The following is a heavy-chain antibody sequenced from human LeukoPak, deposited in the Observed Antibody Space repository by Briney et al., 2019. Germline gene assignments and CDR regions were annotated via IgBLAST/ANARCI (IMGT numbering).Heavy chain of an antibody. CDR2: IYYSGST. CDR1: GGSISSYY. J-gene: IGHJ6*02. CDR3: ARGGTVVTRHYYYYGMDV. V-gene: IGHV4-59*01. Sequence: SETLSLTCTVSGGSISSYYWSWIRQPPGKGLEWIGYIYYSGSTNYNPSLKSRVTISVDTSKNQFSLKLSSVTAADTAVYYCARGGTVVTRHYYYYGMDVWGQGTTVTVPS. D-gene: IGHD4-23*01.